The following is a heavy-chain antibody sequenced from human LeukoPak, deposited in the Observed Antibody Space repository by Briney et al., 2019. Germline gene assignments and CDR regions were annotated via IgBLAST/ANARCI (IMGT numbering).Heavy chain of an antibody. Sequence: SETLSLTCTVAGGSISSSSYYWGWIRQPPVKGLEGIGSIYYSGSTYYNPSLKSRVTISLDTSKNQFSLKLCSVTAADTAVYYCAKGFRAFDIWGQGTMVTVSS. V-gene: IGHV4-39*01. CDR3: AKGFRAFDI. D-gene: IGHD3-3*01. CDR1: GGSISSSSYY. CDR2: IYYSGST. J-gene: IGHJ3*02.